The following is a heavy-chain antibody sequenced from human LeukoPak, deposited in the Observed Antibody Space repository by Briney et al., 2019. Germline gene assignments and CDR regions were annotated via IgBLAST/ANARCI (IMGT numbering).Heavy chain of an antibody. J-gene: IGHJ4*02. CDR2: ISWNNISI. D-gene: IGHD3-10*01. CDR3: AKDSRFGYVSGSYIDY. V-gene: IGHV3-9*01. Sequence: GGSLILSCSASGFTFDDYAMHWVRQAPGKVLEWVSGISWNNISIGYADSVKGRFTISRDNAKNSLYLQMNSLRAEDTALYYCAKDSRFGYVSGSYIDYWGQGTLVSVSS. CDR1: GFTFDDYA.